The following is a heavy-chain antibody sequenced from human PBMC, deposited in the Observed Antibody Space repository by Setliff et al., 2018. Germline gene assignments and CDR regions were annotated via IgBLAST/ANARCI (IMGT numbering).Heavy chain of an antibody. J-gene: IGHJ5*02. Sequence: ASVKVSCKTSGDTFNNYAITWVRQAPGQGPEWMGGIIPMFGPPTYAQQFQGRVTIAADELSGMVYMELSSLTSDDTAIYYCARGGGSYRAGNSRPTYWFDPWGQGTLVTVSS. CDR3: ARGGGSYRAGNSRPTYWFDP. D-gene: IGHD2-21*01. V-gene: IGHV1-69*13. CDR2: IIPMFGPP. CDR1: GDTFNNYA.